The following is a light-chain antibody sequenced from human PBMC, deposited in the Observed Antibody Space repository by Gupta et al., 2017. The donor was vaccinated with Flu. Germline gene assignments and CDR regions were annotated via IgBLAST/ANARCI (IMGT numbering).Light chain of an antibody. CDR1: LSVSYY. CDR2: GAS. CDR3: QQENNSYWA. J-gene: IGKJ1*01. V-gene: IGKV3-15*01. Sequence: PATLSVSPGDRATLSCRASLSVSYYLAWYQQKPGQAPRLLIYGASTRATGIPARFSGSGSGTXFTLTIXSLQSEDLAIYYCQQENNSYWAFGXGTKVEIK.